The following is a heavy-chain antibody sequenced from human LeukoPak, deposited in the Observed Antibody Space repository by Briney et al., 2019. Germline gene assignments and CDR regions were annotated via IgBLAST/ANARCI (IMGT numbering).Heavy chain of an antibody. D-gene: IGHD3-10*01. CDR1: GGSISSGGYY. V-gene: IGHV4-61*02. CDR2: IYTSGST. J-gene: IGHJ6*02. Sequence: KASETLSLTCTVSGGSISSGGYYWSWIRQPAGKGLEWIGRIYTSGSTNYNPSLKSRVTMSVDTSKNQFSLKLSSVTAADTAVYYCAIKVLGNYGMDVWGQGTTVTVSS. CDR3: AIKVLGNYGMDV.